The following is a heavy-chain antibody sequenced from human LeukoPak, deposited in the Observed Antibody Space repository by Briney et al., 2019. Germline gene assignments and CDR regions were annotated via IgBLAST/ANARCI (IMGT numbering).Heavy chain of an antibody. J-gene: IGHJ4*02. D-gene: IGHD5-18*01. CDR1: GFTFSIYA. CDR2: ISGSGGST. CDR3: AKEDSQYFFDY. Sequence: TGGPLRLSCAASGFTFSIYAMSWVRQAPGKRLEWVASISGSGGSTYYADSVTGRFTISRDNSKNTLHLQMNSLRAEDTAVYYCAKEDSQYFFDYWGQGTLVTVSS. V-gene: IGHV3-23*01.